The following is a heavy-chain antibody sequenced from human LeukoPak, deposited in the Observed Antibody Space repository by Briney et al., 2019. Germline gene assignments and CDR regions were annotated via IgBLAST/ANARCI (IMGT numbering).Heavy chain of an antibody. CDR3: ATEDGSGSYTFDY. D-gene: IGHD3-10*01. V-gene: IGHV1-24*01. CDR1: GYTLTELS. CDR2: FDPEDGET. Sequence: GASVTVSCKVSGYTLTELSMHWVRQAPGKGLEWMGGFDPEDGETIYAQKFHGRVTMTEDTSTDTAYMELSSLRSEDTAVYYCATEDGSGSYTFDYWGQGTLVTVSS. J-gene: IGHJ4*02.